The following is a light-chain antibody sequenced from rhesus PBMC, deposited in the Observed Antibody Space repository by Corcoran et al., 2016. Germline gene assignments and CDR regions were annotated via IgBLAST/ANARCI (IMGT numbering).Light chain of an antibody. CDR1: QGISSW. V-gene: IGKV1-22*01. CDR3: LQYSRSPFT. CDR2: KAS. J-gene: IGKJ3*01. Sequence: DIQMTQSPSSLSASIGDTVTITCQASQGISSWLAWYQQKPGKGPKLLINKASSLQSGVPSKFGGSGSGTDFTLTISSLQPEDFATYYCLQYSRSPFTFGPGTKLDIK.